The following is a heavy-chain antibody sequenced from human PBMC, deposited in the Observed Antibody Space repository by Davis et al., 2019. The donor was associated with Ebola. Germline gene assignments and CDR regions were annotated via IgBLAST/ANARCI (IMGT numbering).Heavy chain of an antibody. V-gene: IGHV3-11*01. D-gene: IGHD5-18*01. CDR1: GFTFSDYY. Sequence: GESLKISCAASGFTFSDYYMSWIRQAPGKGLEWVSYISSSGNTIYYADSVKGRFTISRDNAKNSLYLQMNSLRAEDTAVYYCARPFHRGYSYGYVGYWGQGTLVTVSS. J-gene: IGHJ4*02. CDR2: ISSSGNTI. CDR3: ARPFHRGYSYGYVGY.